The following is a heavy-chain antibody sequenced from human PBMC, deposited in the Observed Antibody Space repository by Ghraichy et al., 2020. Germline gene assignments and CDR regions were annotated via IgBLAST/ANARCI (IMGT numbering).Heavy chain of an antibody. CDR3: VGSSRKVVEYFQH. J-gene: IGHJ1*01. Sequence: SETLSLTCAVYGGSFSGYYWSWIRQPPGKGLEWIGEINHSGSTNYNPSLKSRVTISVDTSKNQFSLKLSSVTAADTAVYYCVGSSRKVVEYFQHWGQGTLVTVSS. CDR1: GGSFSGYY. V-gene: IGHV4-34*01. CDR2: INHSGST. D-gene: IGHD6-13*01.